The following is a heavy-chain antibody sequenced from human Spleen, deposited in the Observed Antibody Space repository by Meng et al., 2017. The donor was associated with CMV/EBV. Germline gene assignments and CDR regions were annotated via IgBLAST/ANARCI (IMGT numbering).Heavy chain of an antibody. J-gene: IGHJ4*02. CDR2: ISTTSNAI. Sequence: GGSLRLSCAASGFTFSTYAMHWVRQGPGKGPEWVAYISTTSNAIYYADSVRGRFTISRDNAKNSLYLQMNSLSPDDTAIYYCARVARGILNPYYFDSWGQGTLVTVSS. CDR1: GFTFSTYA. V-gene: IGHV3-48*04. CDR3: ARVARGILNPYYFDS. D-gene: IGHD6-13*01.